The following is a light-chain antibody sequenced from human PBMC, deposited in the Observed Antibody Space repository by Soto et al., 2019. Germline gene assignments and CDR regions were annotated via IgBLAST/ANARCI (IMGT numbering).Light chain of an antibody. CDR3: QQHKSYPVT. CDR2: DAT. Sequence: DIQMTQSPSTLSASVGDSVTITCRASQNIDIWLSWYQQKPGKAPKLLIYDATNLKSGVPSRFSGSGSGTEFTLSISSLQPDDFASYYCQQHKSYPVTFGGGTKV. J-gene: IGKJ4*01. V-gene: IGKV1-5*01. CDR1: QNIDIW.